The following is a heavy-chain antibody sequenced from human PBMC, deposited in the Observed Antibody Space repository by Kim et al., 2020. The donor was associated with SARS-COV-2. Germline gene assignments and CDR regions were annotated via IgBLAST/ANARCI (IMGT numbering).Heavy chain of an antibody. CDR2: IWYDGSNK. D-gene: IGHD6-25*01. CDR3: AKDRAQRLRGPYFDY. V-gene: IGHV3-33*06. J-gene: IGHJ4*02. CDR1: GFTFSSYV. Sequence: GGSLRLSCAASGFTFSSYVMHWVRQAPGKGLEWVAVIWYDGSNKYYADSVKGRFTISRDNSKNTLYLQMNSLRAEDTAVYYCAKDRAQRLRGPYFDYWGQGTLVTVSS.